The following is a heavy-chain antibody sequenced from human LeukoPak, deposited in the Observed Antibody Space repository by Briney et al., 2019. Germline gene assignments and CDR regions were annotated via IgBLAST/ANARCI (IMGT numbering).Heavy chain of an antibody. J-gene: IGHJ4*02. CDR2: ISYDGSNK. CDR3: ARVYCSGGSCPDDY. V-gene: IGHV3-30-3*01. D-gene: IGHD2-15*01. CDR1: GFTFSSYA. Sequence: PGGSLRLSCAASGFTFSSYAMHWVRQAPGKGLEWVAVISYDGSNKYYADSVKGRFTISRDNSKNTLYLQMNSLRAEDTAVYYCARVYCSGGSCPDDYWGQGTLVTVSS.